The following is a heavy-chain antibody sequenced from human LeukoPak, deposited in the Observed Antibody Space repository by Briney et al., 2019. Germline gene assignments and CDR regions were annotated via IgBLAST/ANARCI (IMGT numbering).Heavy chain of an antibody. CDR3: AKKYYYDSGSPFDY. D-gene: IGHD3-10*01. V-gene: IGHV3-30*18. CDR1: GFTFSSYG. J-gene: IGHJ4*02. Sequence: QAGGSLRLSCAASGFTFSSYGMHWVRQAPGKGLEWVAVISYDGSNKYYVDSVKGRFTISRDNSKNTLYLQMNSLRAEDTAVYYCAKKYYYDSGSPFDYWGQGTLVTVSS. CDR2: ISYDGSNK.